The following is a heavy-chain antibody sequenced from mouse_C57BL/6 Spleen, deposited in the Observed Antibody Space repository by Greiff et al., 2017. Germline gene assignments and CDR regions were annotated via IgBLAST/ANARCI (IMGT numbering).Heavy chain of an antibody. CDR2: IYPGDGDT. CDR1: GYAFSSYW. Sequence: QVHVKQSGAELVKPGASVKISCKASGYAFSSYWMNWVKQRPGKGLEWIGQIYPGDGDTNYNGKFKGKATLTADKSSSTAYMQLSSLTSEDSAVNFCARVATGVYFDYWGQGTTLTVSS. J-gene: IGHJ2*01. D-gene: IGHD4-1*01. CDR3: ARVATGVYFDY. V-gene: IGHV1-80*01.